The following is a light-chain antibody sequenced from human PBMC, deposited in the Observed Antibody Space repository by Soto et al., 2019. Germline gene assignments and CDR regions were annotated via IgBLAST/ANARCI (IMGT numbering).Light chain of an antibody. CDR1: QSISSW. Sequence: DIQRTQSPYTLSASVGDRVTITCRASQSISSWSAWYQQKPGKAPKLLIYKASNLESGVPSRFSGSGSGTEFTLTISSLQPDDFATYYCQQYGTYWTFGQGTKV. CDR3: QQYGTYWT. CDR2: KAS. V-gene: IGKV1-5*03. J-gene: IGKJ1*01.